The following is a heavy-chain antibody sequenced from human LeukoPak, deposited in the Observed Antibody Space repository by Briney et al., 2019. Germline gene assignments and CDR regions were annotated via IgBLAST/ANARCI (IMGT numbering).Heavy chain of an antibody. V-gene: IGHV3-23*01. D-gene: IGHD2-15*01. CDR3: AKEHMAAAVYYFDY. CDR1: GFTFTNYA. J-gene: IGHJ4*02. Sequence: GGSLRLSCAASGFTFTNYAMSWVRQAPGKGLEWVSSINPSSGNTYYADSVKGRFTISGDNSKNTLYLQMNSLRAEDTAVYYCAKEHMAAAVYYFDYWGQGTLVTVSS. CDR2: INPSSGNT.